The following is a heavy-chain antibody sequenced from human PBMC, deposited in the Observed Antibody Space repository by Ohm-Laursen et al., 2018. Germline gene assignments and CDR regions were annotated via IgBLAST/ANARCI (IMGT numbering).Heavy chain of an antibody. D-gene: IGHD3-9*01. V-gene: IGHV3-7*01. CDR2: IKQDGSEK. J-gene: IGHJ4*02. CDR1: GFTFSSYW. Sequence: SLRLSCSASGFTFSSYWMSWVRQAPGKGLEWVANIKQDGSEKYYVDSVKGQFTISRDNAKNSLYLQMNSLRAEDTAVYYCARNRDPDWFDYWGQGILVTVSS. CDR3: ARNRDPDWFDY.